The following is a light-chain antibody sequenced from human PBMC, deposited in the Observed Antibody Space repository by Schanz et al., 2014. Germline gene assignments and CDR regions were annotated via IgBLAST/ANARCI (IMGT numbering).Light chain of an antibody. CDR2: HAS. V-gene: IGKV3D-15*03. J-gene: IGKJ2*01. CDR1: QSIGHY. Sequence: EIVMTQSPATLSVSPGERATLSCRASQSIGHYLAWFQQKPGQAPRLLIYHASNRATAIPARFTGSGSGTVFTLTISILQPEHVGTYHCLQHDSYPHTLDQGTKLEIK. CDR3: LQHDSYPHT.